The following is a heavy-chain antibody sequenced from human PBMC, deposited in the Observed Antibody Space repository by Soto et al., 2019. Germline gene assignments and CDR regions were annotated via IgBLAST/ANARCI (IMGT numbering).Heavy chain of an antibody. CDR2: IRPSGGST. D-gene: IGHD2-21*02. V-gene: IGHV1-46*02. CDR1: GYTFNSYY. CDR3: ARDIPYCGGVCHDAFDI. Sequence: QVQLVQSGAEVKKPGASVKVSCKASGYTFNSYYMHWVRQAPGQGLEWMGIIRPSGGSTTYAQKFQGRVTMTRDTSTSTVYMELSSLRSEDTAVYYCARDIPYCGGVCHDAFDIWGQGTMVTVSS. J-gene: IGHJ3*02.